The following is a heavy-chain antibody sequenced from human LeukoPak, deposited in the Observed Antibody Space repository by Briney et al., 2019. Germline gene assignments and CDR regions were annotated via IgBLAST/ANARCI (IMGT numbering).Heavy chain of an antibody. D-gene: IGHD5-18*01. J-gene: IGHJ4*02. Sequence: SETLSLTCTVSGGSISSSSAYWGWNRQPPGKGLECIGSIYYSKNTYYNPSLKSRVTISADTSKNQFSLTLGSVSATDTAVYYCVSPRGFSYGYFDYWGQGTLVTVSS. V-gene: IGHV4-39*01. CDR1: GGSISSSSAY. CDR3: VSPRGFSYGYFDY. CDR2: IYYSKNT.